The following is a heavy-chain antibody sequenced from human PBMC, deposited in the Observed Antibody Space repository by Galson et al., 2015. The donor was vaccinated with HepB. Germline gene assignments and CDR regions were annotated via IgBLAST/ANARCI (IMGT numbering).Heavy chain of an antibody. J-gene: IGHJ6*02. V-gene: IGHV3-7*03. CDR2: IKQDGSEK. D-gene: IGHD4-11*01. CDR3: ARENRMTTTGYYYGMDV. Sequence: SLRLSCAASGFTFSSYWMSWVRQAPGKGLEWVANIKQDGSEKYYVDSVKGRFTISRDNAKNSLYLQMNSLRAEDTAVYYCARENRMTTTGYYYGMDVWGQGTTVTVSS. CDR1: GFTFSSYW.